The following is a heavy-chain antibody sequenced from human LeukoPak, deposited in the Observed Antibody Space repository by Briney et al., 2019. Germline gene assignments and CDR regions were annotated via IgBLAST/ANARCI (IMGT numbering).Heavy chain of an antibody. CDR3: ARADSSSSRLDC. Sequence: GGSLRLSCAASGFTFSSYSMNWVRQAPGKGLEWVSSINSKSRYIYYADSLKGRFTISRDNGKNSVYLQMNSLRAEDMAVYFCARADSSSSRLDCWGQGTLVTVSS. CDR1: GFTFSSYS. D-gene: IGHD6-6*01. V-gene: IGHV3-21*01. J-gene: IGHJ4*02. CDR2: INSKSRYI.